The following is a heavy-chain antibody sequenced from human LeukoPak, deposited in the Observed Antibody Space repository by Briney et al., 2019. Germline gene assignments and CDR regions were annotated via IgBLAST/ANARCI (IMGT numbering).Heavy chain of an antibody. CDR2: IYPGNSDT. CDR1: GYSFTGYW. CDR3: ATAREGKYYWDY. V-gene: IGHV5-51*01. J-gene: IGHJ4*02. Sequence: GEPPKISCKGSGYSFTGYWFGWVRQMPGKGLEWMAIIYPGNSDTRYSPSFQGQVTISADKSITTAYLQWNSLKASDTAMYYCATAREGKYYWDYWGQGTLVTVYS.